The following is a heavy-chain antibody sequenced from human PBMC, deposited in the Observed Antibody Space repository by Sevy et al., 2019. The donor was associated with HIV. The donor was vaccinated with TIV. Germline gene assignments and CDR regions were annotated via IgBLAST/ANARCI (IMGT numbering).Heavy chain of an antibody. CDR1: GGSISSGSYY. CDR2: IYTSGST. V-gene: IGHV4-61*02. CDR3: ARDPSGEGSANWFDP. Sequence: KHSETLSLTCTVSGGSISSGSYYWSWIRQPAGKGLEWIGRIYTSGSTNYNPSLKSRVTISVDTSKNQFSLKLSSVTAADTAVYYCARDPSGEGSANWFDPWGQGTLVTVSS. J-gene: IGHJ5*02.